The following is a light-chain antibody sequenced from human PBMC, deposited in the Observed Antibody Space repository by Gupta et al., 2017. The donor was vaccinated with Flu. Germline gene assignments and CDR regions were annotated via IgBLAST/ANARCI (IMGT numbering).Light chain of an antibody. CDR2: DVS. CDR1: STDVGAYDY. J-gene: IGLJ2*01. Sequence: QSALTQPDSVSGSPGQSITISCTGTSTDVGAYDYVSWYQQYSGKAPNLLLFDVSNRPSGVPNRFSGSKSGNTASLTISGLQTEDEADYYCGSDSSNTYLRFGGGTKLTVL. V-gene: IGLV2-14*03. CDR3: GSDSSNTYLR.